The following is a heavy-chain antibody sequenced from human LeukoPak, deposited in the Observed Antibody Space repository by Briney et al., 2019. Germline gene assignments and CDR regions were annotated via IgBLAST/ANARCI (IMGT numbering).Heavy chain of an antibody. V-gene: IGHV4-39*07. CDR3: ARRGLYNWFDP. J-gene: IGHJ5*02. Sequence: SETLSLTCTVSGGSISSSRYYWGWVRQPPGKGLEWIGSIYYSGSTYYNPSLKSRVTISVDTSKNQFSLKLSSVTAADTAVFYCARRGLYNWFDPWGQGTLVTVSS. CDR2: IYYSGST. D-gene: IGHD2-8*01. CDR1: GGSISSSRYY.